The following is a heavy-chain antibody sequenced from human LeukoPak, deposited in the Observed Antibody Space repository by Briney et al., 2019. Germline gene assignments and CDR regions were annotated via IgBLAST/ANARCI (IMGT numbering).Heavy chain of an antibody. CDR2: IYYSGST. Sequence: SETLSLTCTVSGGSVSSGSYYWSWIRQPPGKGLEWIGYIYYSGSTNYNPSLKSRVTISVDTSKNQFSLKLSSVTAADTVVYYCAVLACYDFWSGRRLIDYWGQGTLVTVSS. CDR3: AVLACYDFWSGRRLIDY. J-gene: IGHJ4*02. V-gene: IGHV4-61*01. D-gene: IGHD3-3*01. CDR1: GGSVSSGSYY.